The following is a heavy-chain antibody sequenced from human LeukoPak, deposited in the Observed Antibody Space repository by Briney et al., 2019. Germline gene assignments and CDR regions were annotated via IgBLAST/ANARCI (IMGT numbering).Heavy chain of an antibody. V-gene: IGHV4-30-4*01. CDR3: ARVLITYGDYVFPDAFDI. CDR1: GGSISSGDYY. J-gene: IGHJ3*02. CDR2: IYYSGST. Sequence: SETLSLTCTVSGGSISSGDYYWSWIRQPPGKGLEWIGYIYYSGSTYYNPSLKSRVTISVDTSKNQFSLKLSSVTAADTAVYYCARVLITYGDYVFPDAFDIWGQGTMVTVSS. D-gene: IGHD4-17*01.